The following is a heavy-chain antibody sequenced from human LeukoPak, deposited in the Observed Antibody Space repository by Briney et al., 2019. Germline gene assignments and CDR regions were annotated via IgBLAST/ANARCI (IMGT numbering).Heavy chain of an antibody. CDR2: ISAYNGNT. CDR3: ARDSGIASHAFDI. CDR1: GGTFSSYA. J-gene: IGHJ3*02. Sequence: ASVKVSCKASGGTFSSYAISWVRQAPGQGLEWMGWISAYNGNTNYAQKLQGRVTMTTDTSTSTAYMELRSPRSDDTAVYYCARDSGIASHAFDIWGQGTMVTVSS. V-gene: IGHV1-18*01. D-gene: IGHD6-13*01.